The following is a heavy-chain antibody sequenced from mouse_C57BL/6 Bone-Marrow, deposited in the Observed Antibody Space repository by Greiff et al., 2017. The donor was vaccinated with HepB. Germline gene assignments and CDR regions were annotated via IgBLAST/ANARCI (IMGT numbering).Heavy chain of an antibody. CDR2: ISYDGSN. CDR3: ARGGSRLYFDV. CDR1: GYSITSGYY. Sequence: DVKLQESGPGLVKPSQSLSLTCSVTGYSITSGYYWNWIRQFPGNKLEWMGYISYDGSNNYNQSLKNRISITRDTSKNQFFLKLNSVTTEDTATYYCARGGSRLYFDVWGTGTTVTVSS. V-gene: IGHV3-6*01. J-gene: IGHJ1*03.